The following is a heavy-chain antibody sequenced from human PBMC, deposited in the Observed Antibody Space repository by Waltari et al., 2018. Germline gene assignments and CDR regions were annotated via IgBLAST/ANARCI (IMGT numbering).Heavy chain of an antibody. CDR3: ARANRGYSRRGNYMDV. CDR1: QGTYSSYA. J-gene: IGHJ6*03. CDR2: IIPIFGTA. D-gene: IGHD5-18*01. V-gene: IGHV1-69*13. Sequence: QVQLVQSGAEVKKPGSSVKVSWKAFQGTYSSYAISRVRQASGQGLEWMGGIIPIFGTANYAQKFQGRVTITADESTSTAYMELSSLRSEDTAVYYCARANRGYSRRGNYMDVWGKGTTVTISS.